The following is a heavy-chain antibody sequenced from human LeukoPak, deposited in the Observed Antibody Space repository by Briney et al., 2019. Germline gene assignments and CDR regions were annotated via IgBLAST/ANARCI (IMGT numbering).Heavy chain of an antibody. V-gene: IGHV3-9*01. CDR3: ARQYSGNYGDVDAFDL. Sequence: PGGSLRLSCAASGFTFDDYAMHWVRQAPGKGLEWVSGISWNSGSIGYADSVKGRFTISRDNAKNSLYLQMNSLRAEDTAVYYCARQYSGNYGDVDAFDLWGQGTMVTVSS. CDR1: GFTFDDYA. D-gene: IGHD1-26*01. J-gene: IGHJ3*01. CDR2: ISWNSGSI.